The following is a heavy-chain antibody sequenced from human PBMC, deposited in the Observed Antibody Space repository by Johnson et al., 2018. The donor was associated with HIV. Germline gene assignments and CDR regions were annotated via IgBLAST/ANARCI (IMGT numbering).Heavy chain of an antibody. CDR1: GFTFSDHW. Sequence: VQLVESGGGLVQPGGSLRLSCAVSGFTFSDHWMQWVRQAPGKGLVWVSRINGDGSRLTYADSVKGRFTISRDNAKNSLYLQMNSLRAEDTALYYCARDVGGWGYRHAFDMWGQGTMVTVSS. J-gene: IGHJ3*02. D-gene: IGHD5-12*01. V-gene: IGHV3-74*01. CDR3: ARDVGGWGYRHAFDM. CDR2: INGDGSRL.